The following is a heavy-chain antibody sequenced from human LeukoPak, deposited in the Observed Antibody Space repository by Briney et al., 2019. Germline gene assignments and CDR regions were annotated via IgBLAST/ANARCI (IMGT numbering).Heavy chain of an antibody. CDR2: ISSSGSTI. D-gene: IGHD4-17*01. CDR3: ARGQADYGDYVLD. J-gene: IGHJ4*02. CDR1: GFTFSSYE. V-gene: IGHV3-48*03. Sequence: GGSLRLSCAASGFTFSSYEMNWLRQAPGKALEWVSYISSSGSTIYYADSVKGRFTISRDNAKNSLYLQMNSLRAEDTAVYYCARGQADYGDYVLDWGQGTLVTVSS.